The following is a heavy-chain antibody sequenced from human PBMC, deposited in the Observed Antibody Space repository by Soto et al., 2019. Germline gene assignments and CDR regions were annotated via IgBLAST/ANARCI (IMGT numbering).Heavy chain of an antibody. Sequence: SETLSLTCTVSGGSISSGGYYWSWIRQHPGKGLEWIGYIYYSGSTDYNPSLKSRVTISVDTSKNQFSLKLSSVTAAYTAVYYCPRHRSRPFRFLEWSTRMRFGMDLCGQRTKVTVS. CDR1: GGSISSGGYY. CDR3: PRHRSRPFRFLEWSTRMRFGMDL. J-gene: IGHJ6*02. D-gene: IGHD3-3*01. V-gene: IGHV4-31*03. CDR2: IYYSGST.